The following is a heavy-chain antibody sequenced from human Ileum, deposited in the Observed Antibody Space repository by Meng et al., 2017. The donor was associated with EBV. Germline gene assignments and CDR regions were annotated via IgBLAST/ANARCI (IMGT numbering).Heavy chain of an antibody. D-gene: IGHD6-13*01. J-gene: IGHJ4*02. V-gene: IGHV3-11*01. Sequence: QGRLWASGGGLVKPGGSLILSCAASGFTFSNYYMNWIRQAPGKGLEWVSFISSTGSTTYYADSVKGRFTVSRDNAKNSLFLQMHSLRAEDTAVYYCVYSSSFHWGQGTLVTVSS. CDR2: ISSTGSTT. CDR1: GFTFSNYY. CDR3: VYSSSFH.